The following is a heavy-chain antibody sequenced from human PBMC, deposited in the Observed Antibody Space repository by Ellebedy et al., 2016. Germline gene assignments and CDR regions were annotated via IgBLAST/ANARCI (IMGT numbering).Heavy chain of an antibody. D-gene: IGHD3-10*01. CDR2: VSYDGSSK. V-gene: IGHV3-30-3*01. CDR1: RFTFNSYA. J-gene: IGHJ1*01. CDR3: ARDPADEFFQH. Sequence: GGSLRLSCADSRFTFNSYAVHWVRQAPGKGLEWLAVVSYDGSSKYYGDSVRGRFTISRDNSKNTLYLQMNSLRPEDTAVYYCARDPADEFFQHWGQGILVTVSS.